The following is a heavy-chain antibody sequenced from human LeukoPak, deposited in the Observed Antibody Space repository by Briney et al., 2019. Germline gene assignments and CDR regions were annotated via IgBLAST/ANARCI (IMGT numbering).Heavy chain of an antibody. CDR1: GGSFSGYY. D-gene: IGHD6-13*01. V-gene: IGHV4-34*01. CDR2: INHSGST. J-gene: IGHJ4*02. Sequence: SETLSLTCAVYGGSFSGYYWSWIRQPPGKGLEWIGEINHSGSTNYNPSLKSRVTISVDTSKNQFSLTLSSVTAADTAVYYCARGRHSSSWYSTYYFDYWGQGTLVTVSS. CDR3: ARGRHSSSWYSTYYFDY.